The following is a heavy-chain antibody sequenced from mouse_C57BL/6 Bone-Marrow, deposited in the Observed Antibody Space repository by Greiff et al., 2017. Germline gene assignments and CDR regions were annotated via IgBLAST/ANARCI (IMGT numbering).Heavy chain of an antibody. J-gene: IGHJ2*01. CDR2: IDPETGGT. V-gene: IGHV1-15*01. CDR1: GYTFTDYE. Sequence: VQLQQSGAELVRPGASVTLSCKASGYTFTDYEMHWVKQTPVHGLEWIRAIDPETGGTAYNQKFKGKAILTADKSSSTAYMELRSLTSEDSAVYYCTRNLFDYWGQGTTLTVSS. CDR3: TRNLFDY.